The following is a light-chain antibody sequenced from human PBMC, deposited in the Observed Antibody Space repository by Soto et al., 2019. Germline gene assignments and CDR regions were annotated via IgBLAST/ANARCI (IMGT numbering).Light chain of an antibody. CDR1: DIVTASY. Sequence: DIELTQSPGSLSLSPGERATLSCRASDIVTASYIAWYQHKPGQAPRLLINGASTRFAGIPDRFSGSGSGTDFTLTIDRLEPEDLGVYYCLQYGSSPSTFGQGTKLEIK. CDR2: GAS. CDR3: LQYGSSPST. V-gene: IGKV3-20*01. J-gene: IGKJ2*01.